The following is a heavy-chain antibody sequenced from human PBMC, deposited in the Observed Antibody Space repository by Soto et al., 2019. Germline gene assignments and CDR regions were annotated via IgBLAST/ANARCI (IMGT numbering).Heavy chain of an antibody. CDR3: ATYERGYSYGFPDY. D-gene: IGHD5-18*01. CDR1: GFTFSSYE. CDR2: ISSSGSTI. V-gene: IGHV3-48*03. J-gene: IGHJ4*02. Sequence: GGSLRLSCAASGFTFSSYEMNWVRQAPGKGLEWVSYISSSGSTICYADSVKGRFTISRDNAKNSLYLQMNSLRAEDTAVYYCATYERGYSYGFPDYWGQGTLVTVSS.